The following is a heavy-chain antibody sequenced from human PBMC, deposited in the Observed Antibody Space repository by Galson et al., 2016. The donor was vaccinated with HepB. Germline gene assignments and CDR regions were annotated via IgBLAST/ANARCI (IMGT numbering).Heavy chain of an antibody. J-gene: IGHJ5*01. V-gene: IGHV4-39*07. CDR3: ARASIFPGARMVFDS. Sequence: SETLSLTCTVSGDSIISRGYYWGWIRQSPGKGLEWFGEIYHTGTSNNNPSLLSRFTMSIDTSRNHFSLNLNAVTAADTAVYYCARASIFPGARMVFDSWGQGILVTVSS. CDR2: IYHTGTS. D-gene: IGHD2-2*01. CDR1: GDSIISRGYY.